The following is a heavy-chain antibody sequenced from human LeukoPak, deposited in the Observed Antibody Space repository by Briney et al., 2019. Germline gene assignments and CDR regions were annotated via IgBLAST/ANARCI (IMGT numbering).Heavy chain of an antibody. V-gene: IGHV3-33*06. J-gene: IGHJ5*02. CDR1: GFTFSSYG. CDR3: AKTQDYGSGSPPWFDP. CDR2: IWYDGSNK. Sequence: PGRSLRLSCAASGFTFSSYGMHWVRQAPGKGLEWVAVIWYDGSNKYYADSVKGRFTISRDNSKNTLYLQMNSLRAEDTAVYYCAKTQDYGSGSPPWFDPWGQGALVTVSS. D-gene: IGHD3-10*01.